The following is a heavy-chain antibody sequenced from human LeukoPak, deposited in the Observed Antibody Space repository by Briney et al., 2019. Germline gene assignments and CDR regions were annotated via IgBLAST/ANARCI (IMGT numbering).Heavy chain of an antibody. J-gene: IGHJ4*02. D-gene: IGHD3-3*01. Sequence: PGGSLRLSCAASGFTFSSYGMHWVRQAPGKGLEWVAVISYDGSNKYYADSVKGRFTISRDNSKNTLYLQMNSLRAEDTAVYYCARDGGFASYYDFWSGPLGYWGQGTLVTVSS. CDR3: ARDGGFASYYDFWSGPLGY. CDR1: GFTFSSYG. V-gene: IGHV3-30*03. CDR2: ISYDGSNK.